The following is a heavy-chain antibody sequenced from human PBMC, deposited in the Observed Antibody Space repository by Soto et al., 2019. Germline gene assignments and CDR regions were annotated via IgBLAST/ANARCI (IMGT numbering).Heavy chain of an antibody. CDR3: ARDRGGGDCYDAPVH. Sequence: GGSLRLSCAASGFTFSSYAMHWVRQAPGKGLEWVAVISYDGSNKYYADSVKGRFTISRDNSKNTLYLQINSLRAEDTAVYYCARDRGGGDCYDAPVHWGQGTLVTVSS. D-gene: IGHD2-21*02. CDR1: GFTFSSYA. CDR2: ISYDGSNK. V-gene: IGHV3-30-3*01. J-gene: IGHJ4*02.